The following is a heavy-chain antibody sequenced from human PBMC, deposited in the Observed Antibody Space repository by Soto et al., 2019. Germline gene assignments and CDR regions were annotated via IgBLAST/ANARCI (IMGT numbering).Heavy chain of an antibody. V-gene: IGHV3-15*07. D-gene: IGHD2-2*01. CDR1: GFTFSNAW. CDR3: TTLVASPRYCSSTSCYARIDY. Sequence: EVQLVESGGGLVKPGGSLRLSCAASGFTFSNAWMNWVRQAPGKGLEWVGRIKSKTDGGTTDYAAPVKGRFTISRDDSKNTLYLQMNSLKTEDTAVYYCTTLVASPRYCSSTSCYARIDYWGQGTLVTVSS. J-gene: IGHJ4*02. CDR2: IKSKTDGGTT.